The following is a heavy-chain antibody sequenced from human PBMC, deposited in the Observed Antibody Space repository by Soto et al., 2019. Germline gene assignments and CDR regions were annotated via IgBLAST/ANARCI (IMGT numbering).Heavy chain of an antibody. D-gene: IGHD6-13*01. CDR1: GGTFSSYA. J-gene: IGHJ6*02. CDR2: IIPIFGTA. V-gene: IGHV1-69*13. CDR3: ASPLSIAAAKNYYYYGMDV. Sequence: SVKVSCKASGGTFSSYAISWVRQAPGQGLEWMGGIIPIFGTANYAQKFQGRVTITADESTSTAYMELSSLRSEDTAVYYCASPLSIAAAKNYYYYGMDVWGHGTTVTVSS.